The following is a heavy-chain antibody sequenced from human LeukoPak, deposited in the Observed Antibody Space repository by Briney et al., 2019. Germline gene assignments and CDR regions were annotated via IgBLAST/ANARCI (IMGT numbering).Heavy chain of an antibody. CDR2: TYYRSEWHT. Sequence: SQTLSLTCVVSGDSVSNKNGAWNWIRQSPSRGLEWLGRTYYRSEWHTVYAFSVQDRITITADTSKNQFSLQLASVTPEDAAVYYCASGWAMSWGQGTLVTVSS. D-gene: IGHD2-2*01. J-gene: IGHJ5*02. CDR1: GDSVSNKNGA. V-gene: IGHV6-1*01. CDR3: ASGWAMS.